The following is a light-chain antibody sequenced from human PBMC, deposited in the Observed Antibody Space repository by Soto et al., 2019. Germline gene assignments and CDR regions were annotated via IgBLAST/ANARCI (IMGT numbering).Light chain of an antibody. J-gene: IGKJ3*01. V-gene: IGKV2-28*01. CDR3: MQVLHTPFS. Sequence: DIVMTQSPPSLSVTPGEPASISCRSSQSLLHSDGYTYVDWYVQRPGQSPQLLIYLGSNWASGVPDRLSGSGSGTDFTLKISKVESEDVGIYYCMQVLHTPFSFGPGTKVDFK. CDR1: QSLLHSDGYTY. CDR2: LGS.